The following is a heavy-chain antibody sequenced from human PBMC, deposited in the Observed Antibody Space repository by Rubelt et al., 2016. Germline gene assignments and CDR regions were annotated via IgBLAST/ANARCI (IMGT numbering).Heavy chain of an antibody. CDR3: ARGRGWELPGYLIDI. CDR2: IIPIFGTA. Sequence: WMGGIIPIFGTANYAQKFQGRVTITADESTSTAYMELSSLRSEDTAVYYCARGRGWELPGYLIDIWGQGTMVTVSS. J-gene: IGHJ3*02. D-gene: IGHD1-26*01. V-gene: IGHV1-69*01.